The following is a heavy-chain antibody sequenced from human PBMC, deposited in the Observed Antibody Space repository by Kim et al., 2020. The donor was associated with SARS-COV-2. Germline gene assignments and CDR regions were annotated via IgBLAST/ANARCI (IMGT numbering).Heavy chain of an antibody. CDR2: INPNGGSA. Sequence: ASVKVSCKASGYTFTSYYVHWVRQAPGQGVEWMGLINPNGGSASYAQKFKGRLTMTRDTSTSTVYMDLSSLRSEDTAVYYCARDIVVVTNFRGLEYWGQGTLVTVSS. D-gene: IGHD2-2*01. CDR3: ARDIVVVTNFRGLEY. CDR1: GYTFTSYY. V-gene: IGHV1-46*01. J-gene: IGHJ4*02.